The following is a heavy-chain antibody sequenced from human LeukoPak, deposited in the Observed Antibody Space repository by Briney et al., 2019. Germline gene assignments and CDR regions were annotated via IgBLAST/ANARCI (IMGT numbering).Heavy chain of an antibody. CDR3: AKDLAVRGVIIKPFDY. CDR1: GFTFSTYA. CDR2: ISGTGGST. V-gene: IGHV3-23*01. J-gene: IGHJ4*02. Sequence: GGSLRLSCAASGFTFSTYAMTWVRQAPGKGLEWVSLISGTGGSTYYADSVKGRFTISRDNSKNTLYLQMNSLRAEDTAVYYCAKDLAVRGVIIKPFDYWGQGTLVTVSS. D-gene: IGHD3-10*01.